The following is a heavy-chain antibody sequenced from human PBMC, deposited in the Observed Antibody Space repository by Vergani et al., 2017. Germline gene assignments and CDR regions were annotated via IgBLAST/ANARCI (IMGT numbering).Heavy chain of an antibody. V-gene: IGHV2-70*04. CDR3: ARTNLGYCSGGSCYPHWFDP. CDR1: GFSLSTSGMR. J-gene: IGHJ5*02. CDR2: IDWDDDK. Sequence: QVTLKESGPALVKPTQTLTLTCTFSGFSLSTSGMRVSWISPPPGKALEWLARIDWDDDKFYSTSLKTRLTISKDTSKNQVVLTMTNMDPVDTATYYCARTNLGYCSGGSCYPHWFDPWGQGTLVTVSS. D-gene: IGHD2-15*01.